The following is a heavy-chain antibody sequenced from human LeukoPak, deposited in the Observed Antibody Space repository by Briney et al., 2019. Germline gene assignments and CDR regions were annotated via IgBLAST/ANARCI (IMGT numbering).Heavy chain of an antibody. CDR2: VDPEDGET. CDR3: ATEGWSGEPI. CDR1: GYTFTDYY. J-gene: IGHJ4*02. D-gene: IGHD7-27*01. Sequence: GASVKVSCKASGYTFTDYYMHWVQQAPGKGLEWMGRVDPEDGETIYAEKFQGRVTITADTSTDTAYMELSSLRSEDTAVYYCATEGWSGEPIWGQGTLVTVSS. V-gene: IGHV1-69-2*01.